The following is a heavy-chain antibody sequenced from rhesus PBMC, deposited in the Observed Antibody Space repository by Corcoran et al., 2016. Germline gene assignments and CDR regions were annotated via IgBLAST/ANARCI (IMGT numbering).Heavy chain of an antibody. J-gene: IGHJ4*01. Sequence: QLQLQESGPGLVKSSETLSLTCAVSGGSISNNHWTWIRQPPGKGLDGIGRIFVAIGYTDYKPYQKGRDTMSKETANNHVSLKVTSVIAAETAIYDCARGVSYRGCPLVHIDFWGQGVLVTVSS. CDR3: ARGVSYRGCPLVHIDF. CDR2: IFVAIGYT. CDR1: GGSISNNH. V-gene: IGHV4-173*01. D-gene: IGHD2-21*01.